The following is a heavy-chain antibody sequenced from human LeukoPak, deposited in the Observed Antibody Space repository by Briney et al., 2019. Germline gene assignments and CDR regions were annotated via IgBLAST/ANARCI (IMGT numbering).Heavy chain of an antibody. Sequence: GGSLRLSCAASGFHLKNYYMTWLRQAPGKGLEWIPYISSNADKTYYADSVKGRFTIFRDTAKNSLYLQMDSLRFEDTAIYYCARDRGYCNNAFCPLDQWGQGTLVSVSS. J-gene: IGHJ4*02. CDR3: ARDRGYCNNAFCPLDQ. CDR1: GFHLKNYY. CDR2: ISSNADKT. D-gene: IGHD2-8*01. V-gene: IGHV3-11*01.